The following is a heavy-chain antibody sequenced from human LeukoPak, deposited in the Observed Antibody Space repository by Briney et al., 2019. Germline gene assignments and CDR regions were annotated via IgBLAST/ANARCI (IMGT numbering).Heavy chain of an antibody. CDR3: ARVILEYSEGDFDAFDI. V-gene: IGHV4-61*02. D-gene: IGHD5-18*01. J-gene: IGHJ3*02. Sequence: SETLFLTCTVSGGSISSGSYYWSWIRQPAGEGLEWIGRIYTSGSTNYNPSLKSRVTISVDTSKNQFSLKLSSVTAADTAVYYCARVILEYSEGDFDAFDIWGQGTMVTVSS. CDR2: IYTSGST. CDR1: GGSISSGSYY.